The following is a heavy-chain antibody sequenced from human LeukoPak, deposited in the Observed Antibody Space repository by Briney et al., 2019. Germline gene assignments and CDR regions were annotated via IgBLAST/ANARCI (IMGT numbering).Heavy chain of an antibody. Sequence: GGSLRLSCATSGFTFSSYAMNWVRQAPGKGLEWVSGISDSGGNPYYADSVKGRFTISRDNSKNTLYLQMNSLRAEDMAVYYSAKLRYSGSLKGAFDIWGQGTMVTVSS. CDR2: ISDSGGNP. CDR1: GFTFSSYA. CDR3: AKLRYSGSLKGAFDI. V-gene: IGHV3-23*01. J-gene: IGHJ3*02. D-gene: IGHD1-26*01.